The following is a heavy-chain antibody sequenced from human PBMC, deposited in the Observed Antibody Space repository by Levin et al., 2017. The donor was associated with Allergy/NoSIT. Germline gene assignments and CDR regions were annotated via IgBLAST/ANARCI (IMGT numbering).Heavy chain of an antibody. CDR2: IITSGTHT. Sequence: SCAASGFTFSDYYMSWIRQAPGKGLEWISYIITSGTHTSYADSVKGRFTIPRDNANNLVFLQMNSLRAEDTAVYYCASRYGSGTYYQGNNYWGQGTLVTVSS. V-gene: IGHV3-11*03. J-gene: IGHJ4*02. D-gene: IGHD3-10*01. CDR1: GFTFSDYY. CDR3: ASRYGSGTYYQGNNY.